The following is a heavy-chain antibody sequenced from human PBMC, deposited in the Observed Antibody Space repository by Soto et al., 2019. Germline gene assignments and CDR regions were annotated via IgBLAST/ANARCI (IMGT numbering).Heavy chain of an antibody. J-gene: IGHJ5*02. CDR1: GGSFSGYY. CDR3: ARGAGCSGGGCWFDP. D-gene: IGHD2-15*01. Sequence: QVQLQQWGAGLLKPSETLSLTCAVYGGSFSGYYWSWIRQPPGKGLECIGEINHSGSTSYNPSLETRVTISVDTSKNQFSLRLSSVTAADTALYYCARGAGCSGGGCWFDPWGQGTLVTVSS. V-gene: IGHV4-34*01. CDR2: INHSGST.